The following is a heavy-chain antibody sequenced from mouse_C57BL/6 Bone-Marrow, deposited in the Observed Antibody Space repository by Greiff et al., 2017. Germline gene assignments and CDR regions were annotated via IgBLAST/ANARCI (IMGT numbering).Heavy chain of an antibody. Sequence: QVQLQQSGAELVKPGASVKLSCTASGYTFTSYWMHWVKQRPGRGLEWIGRIDPNSGGTKYNEKFKSKATMTVDKPSSTAYMQLSSLTSEDTAVYYCARRGHMDYGYDGGDYWGQGTTLTVSS. D-gene: IGHD2-2*01. CDR3: ARRGHMDYGYDGGDY. CDR2: IDPNSGGT. J-gene: IGHJ2*01. CDR1: GYTFTSYW. V-gene: IGHV1-72*01.